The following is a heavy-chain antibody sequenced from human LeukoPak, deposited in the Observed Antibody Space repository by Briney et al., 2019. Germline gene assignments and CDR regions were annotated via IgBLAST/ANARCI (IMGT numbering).Heavy chain of an antibody. V-gene: IGHV4-39*01. CDR1: GGSISSSSYY. J-gene: IGHJ4*02. Sequence: PSETLSLTCTVSGGSISSSSYYWGWIRQPPGKGLEWIGSIYYSGSTYYNPSLKSRVTISVDTSKNQFSLKLSSVTAADTAVYYCARGDSYSSGWYDGYYFDYWGQGTLVTVSS. D-gene: IGHD6-19*01. CDR3: ARGDSYSSGWYDGYYFDY. CDR2: IYYSGST.